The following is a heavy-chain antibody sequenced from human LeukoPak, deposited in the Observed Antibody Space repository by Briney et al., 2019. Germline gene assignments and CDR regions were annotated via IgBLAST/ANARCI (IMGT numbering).Heavy chain of an antibody. CDR1: GFTFSSYA. V-gene: IGHV3-23*01. D-gene: IGHD3-10*01. J-gene: IGHJ4*02. CDR3: RTYYYGSGSYFEEFFDY. CDR2: ISGSGGST. Sequence: GGSLRLSCAASGFTFSSYAMSWVRQAPGKGLERVSAISGSGGSTYYADSVKGRFTISRDNSKNTLYLQMNSLRAEDTAVYYCRTYYYGSGSYFEEFFDYWGQGTLVTVSS.